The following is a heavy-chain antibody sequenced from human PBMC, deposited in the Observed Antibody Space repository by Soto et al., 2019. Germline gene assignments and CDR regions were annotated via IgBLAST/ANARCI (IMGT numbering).Heavy chain of an antibody. CDR2: INPKDGTI. D-gene: IGHD3-10*01. CDR3: ARDNITLVREIEQPALQFDP. Sequence: QVQLVQSGAEVRKPGASVKVSCKTSGYTFTNYYVQWVRQAPRQGLEWMGIINPKDGTIIYADQFKGRISMTRDMSTKTVFMELRSLRSEDTAVYYCARDNITLVREIEQPALQFDPWGRGTLVTVAS. J-gene: IGHJ5*02. CDR1: GYTFTNYY. V-gene: IGHV1-46*01.